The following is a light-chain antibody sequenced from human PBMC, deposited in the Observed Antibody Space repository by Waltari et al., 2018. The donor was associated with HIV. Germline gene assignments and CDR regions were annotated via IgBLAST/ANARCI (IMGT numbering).Light chain of an antibody. Sequence: QSVLTQPPSVSAAPGQKVTIPYPGCSPKVGTIYFSWYQQLPGTAPSLLIYDSNKRPSEIPDRFSCSKPGASATLDITGLQTGDEADYYCGTWESSLSAAVFGGGTKLAVL. CDR3: GTWESSLSAAV. CDR1: SPKVGTIY. J-gene: IGLJ2*01. CDR2: DSN. V-gene: IGLV1-51*01.